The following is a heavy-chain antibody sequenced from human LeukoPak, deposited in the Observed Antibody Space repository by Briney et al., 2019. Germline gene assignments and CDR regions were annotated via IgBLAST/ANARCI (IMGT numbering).Heavy chain of an antibody. J-gene: IGHJ4*02. D-gene: IGHD1-7*01. CDR3: KLRSPADY. Sequence: GGSLRLSCAASGFTFSSYSMSWVRQAPGSGLEWVSTISGTGDNTYYVDSVKGRFTISRDNSKNTLFLQMNSLRAEDTAVYYCKLRSPADYWGQGTLVTVSS. CDR1: GFTFSSYS. V-gene: IGHV3-23*01. CDR2: ISGTGDNT.